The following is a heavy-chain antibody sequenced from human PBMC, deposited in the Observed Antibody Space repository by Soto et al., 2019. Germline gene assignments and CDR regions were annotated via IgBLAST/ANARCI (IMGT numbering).Heavy chain of an antibody. CDR1: GYTFTSNP. CDR3: ARVMWFGEFPIDY. J-gene: IGHJ4*02. D-gene: IGHD3-10*01. CDR2: INAGNGNT. V-gene: IGHV1-3*01. Sequence: ASVKVSCKASGYTFTSNPIHWVRQAPGQRLEWMAWINAGNGNTKYSQKFQGRVTMTTDTSTSTAYMELRSLRSDDTAVYYCARVMWFGEFPIDYWGQGTLVTVSS.